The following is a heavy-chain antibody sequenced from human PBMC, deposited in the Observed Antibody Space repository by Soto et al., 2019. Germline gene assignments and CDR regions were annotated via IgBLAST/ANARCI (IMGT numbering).Heavy chain of an antibody. CDR2: IIPIFGTA. CDR3: AREQHPKYDYYYGMDV. D-gene: IGHD6-13*01. V-gene: IGHV1-69*01. Sequence: QVQLVQSGAEVKKPGSSVKVSCKASGGTFSSYAISWVRQAPGQGLEWMGGIIPIFGTANYAQKFQGRVTITADESTSTGYMELSSVRSEDTAVYYCAREQHPKYDYYYGMDVWGKGTTVTVSS. J-gene: IGHJ6*04. CDR1: GGTFSSYA.